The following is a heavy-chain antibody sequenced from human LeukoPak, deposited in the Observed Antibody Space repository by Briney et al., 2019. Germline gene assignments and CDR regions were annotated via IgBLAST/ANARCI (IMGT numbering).Heavy chain of an antibody. CDR1: GGTFSTYA. D-gene: IGHD3-10*01. CDR3: ARCGKLWFGELLSGDYYFDY. Sequence: SVKVSCKASGGTFSTYAISWVRQAPGQGLEWMGRIIPIFGTANYAQKFQGRVTITTDESTSTAYMELSSLRSEDTAVYYCARCGKLWFGELLSGDYYFDYWGQGTLVTVSS. J-gene: IGHJ4*02. V-gene: IGHV1-69*05. CDR2: IIPIFGTA.